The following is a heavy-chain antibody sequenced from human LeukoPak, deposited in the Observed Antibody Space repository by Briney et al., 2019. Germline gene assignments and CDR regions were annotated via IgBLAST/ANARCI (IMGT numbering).Heavy chain of an antibody. J-gene: IGHJ4*02. V-gene: IGHV3-15*01. CDR1: GFTFSNAW. Sequence: GGSLILSCAASGFTFSNAWMSWVRQAPGKGLEWVGHIKSKTGGGTTDYAAPVKGRFTISRDDSKTTLYLQMNILKTEDTAVYYCTTSLRQYSTVDYWGQGTLVTVSS. CDR3: TTSLRQYSTVDY. D-gene: IGHD4-11*01. CDR2: IKSKTGGGTT.